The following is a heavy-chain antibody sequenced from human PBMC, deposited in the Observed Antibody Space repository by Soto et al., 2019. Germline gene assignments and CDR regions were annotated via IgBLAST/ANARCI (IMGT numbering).Heavy chain of an antibody. V-gene: IGHV4-59*01. CDR1: GGSISSYY. CDR3: ARDDYVWGSYRSHAFDI. Sequence: SETLSLTCTVSGGSISSYYWSWIRQPPGKGLEWIGYIYYSGSTNYNPSLKSRVTISVDTSKNQFSLKLSSVTAADTAVYYCARDDYVWGSYRSHAFDIWGQGTMVTISS. J-gene: IGHJ3*02. D-gene: IGHD3-16*02. CDR2: IYYSGST.